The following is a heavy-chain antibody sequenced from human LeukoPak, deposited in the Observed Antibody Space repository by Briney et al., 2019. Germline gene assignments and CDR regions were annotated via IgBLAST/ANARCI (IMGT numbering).Heavy chain of an antibody. CDR1: GFTVSSNY. V-gene: IGHV3-66*01. J-gene: IGHJ3*02. Sequence: GGSLRLSCAASGFTVSSNYMSWVRQAPGKGLEWVSIIYSSGSTYYADSVKGRFTISRDKSKNTLYLQMNSPRAEDTAVYYCATFYGSGRGAFDIWGQGTMVTVSS. D-gene: IGHD3-10*01. CDR3: ATFYGSGRGAFDI. CDR2: IYSSGST.